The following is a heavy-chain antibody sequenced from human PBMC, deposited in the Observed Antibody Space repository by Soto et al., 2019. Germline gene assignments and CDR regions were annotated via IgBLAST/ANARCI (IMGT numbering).Heavy chain of an antibody. D-gene: IGHD3-22*01. Sequence: SETLSLTCAVSGGSISSGGYSLSWIRQPPGKGLEWIGNIYDSGNTYYNPSLKSRVSISLDRSKNQFSLKLSSVTAADTAAYFCARLDGDYDGNGYYRRGMDVWGRGTTVTVSS. CDR1: GGSISSGGYS. J-gene: IGHJ6*02. V-gene: IGHV4-30-2*01. CDR3: ARLDGDYDGNGYYRRGMDV. CDR2: IYDSGNT.